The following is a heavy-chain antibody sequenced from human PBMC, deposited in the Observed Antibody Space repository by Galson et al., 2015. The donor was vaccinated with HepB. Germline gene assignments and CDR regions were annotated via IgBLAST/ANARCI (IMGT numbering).Heavy chain of an antibody. V-gene: IGHV5-51*01. CDR1: GYSFTSYW. CDR2: IYPGDSDT. J-gene: IGHJ4*02. CDR3: ARSYYYDSTSVPFDY. D-gene: IGHD3-22*01. Sequence: QSGAEVKKPGESLKISCKGSGYSFTSYWIGWVRQMPGKGLEWMGIIYPGDSDTRYSPSFQGQVTISADKSISTAYLQWSSLKASDTAMYYCARSYYYDSTSVPFDYWGQGTLVTVSS.